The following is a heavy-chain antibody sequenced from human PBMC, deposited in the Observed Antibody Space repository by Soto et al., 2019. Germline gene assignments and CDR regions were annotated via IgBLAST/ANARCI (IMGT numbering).Heavy chain of an antibody. V-gene: IGHV3-64D*08. CDR1: GFTFSSYA. CDR2: ISSNGGST. Sequence: GGSLRLSCSASGFTFSSYAMHWVRQAPGKGLEYVSAISSNGGSTYYADSVKGRFTISRDNSKNTLYLQMSSLRAEDTAVYYCVKDPGYYDSSGYPSYYYYGMDVWGQGTTVTVSS. CDR3: VKDPGYYDSSGYPSYYYYGMDV. J-gene: IGHJ6*02. D-gene: IGHD3-22*01.